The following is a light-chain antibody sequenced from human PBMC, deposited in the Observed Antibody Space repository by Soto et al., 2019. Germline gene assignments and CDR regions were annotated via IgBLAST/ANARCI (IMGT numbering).Light chain of an antibody. J-gene: IGKJ4*01. V-gene: IGKV3-20*01. CDR1: QSVGASY. CDR2: GAT. Sequence: EVVLTQYPGTLSLSPGERATLSCRASQSVGASYLAWYQQKPGQAPRLLIYGATSRATGIPDRFSGSGSGTDFTLTVSRLEPEDFAVYYCQQYGSSPLTFGGGTKVEIK. CDR3: QQYGSSPLT.